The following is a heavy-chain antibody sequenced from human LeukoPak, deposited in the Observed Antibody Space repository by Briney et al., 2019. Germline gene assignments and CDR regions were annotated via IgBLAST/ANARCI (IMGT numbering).Heavy chain of an antibody. CDR3: ARDRGYYDSSGYYYLDAFDI. CDR2: ISSSSSYI. CDR1: GFTFSSYS. Sequence: PGGSLRLSCAASGFTFSSYSMNWVRQAPGKGLEWVSSISSSSSYIYYADSVKGRFTISRDNAKNSLYLQMNSLRAEDTAVYYCARDRGYYDSSGYYYLDAFDIWGQGTMVTVSS. V-gene: IGHV3-21*01. D-gene: IGHD3-22*01. J-gene: IGHJ3*02.